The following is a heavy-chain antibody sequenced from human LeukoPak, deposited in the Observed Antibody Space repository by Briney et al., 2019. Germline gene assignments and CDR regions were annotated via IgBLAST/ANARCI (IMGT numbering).Heavy chain of an antibody. V-gene: IGHV3-23*01. CDR3: AKTSGTTSLYFYYGMDV. CDR2: ISTSGGSP. D-gene: IGHD1-1*01. J-gene: IGHJ6*02. Sequence: PGRSLRLSCAASGFTFTNYAMSWVRQVPGKGLEWVSSISTSGGSPYYADSVKGRFTISRDNSKNTLYLQMNSLRAEDTAVYYCAKTSGTTSLYFYYGMDVWGQGTTVTVSS. CDR1: GFTFTNYA.